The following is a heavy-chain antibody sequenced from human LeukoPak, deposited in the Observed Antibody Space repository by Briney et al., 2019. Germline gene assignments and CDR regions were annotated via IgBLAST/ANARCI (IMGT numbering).Heavy chain of an antibody. CDR3: AKVDWRSDCSAGSCPN. D-gene: IGHD2-15*01. V-gene: IGHV3-23*01. CDR1: GFTFSNYF. CDR2: IGGSGGAT. Sequence: GGSLRLSCAVSGFTFSNYFFNWVRQAPGKGLEWVSGIGGSGGATYYADSVKGRFTISRDNSRNTLYLQINSLRAEDTAVYYCAKVDWRSDCSAGSCPNWGQGSLVTVSS. J-gene: IGHJ4*02.